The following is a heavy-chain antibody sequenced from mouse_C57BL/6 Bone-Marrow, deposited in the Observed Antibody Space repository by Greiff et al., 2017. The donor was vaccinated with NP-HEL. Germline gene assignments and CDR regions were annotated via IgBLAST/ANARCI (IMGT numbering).Heavy chain of an antibody. V-gene: IGHV1-82*01. D-gene: IGHD2-1*01. CDR2: IYPGDGDT. Sequence: QVQLQQSGPELVKPGASVKISCKASGYAFSSSWMNWVKQRPGKGLEWIGRIYPGDGDTNYNGKFKGKATLTADKSSSTAYMQLSSLTSADSAVYFCARSTMVTYYAMDYWGQGTSVTVSS. CDR3: ARSTMVTYYAMDY. CDR1: GYAFSSSW. J-gene: IGHJ4*01.